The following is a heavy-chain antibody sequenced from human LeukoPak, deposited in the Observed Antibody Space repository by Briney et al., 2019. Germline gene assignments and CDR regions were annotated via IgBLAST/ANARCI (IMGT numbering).Heavy chain of an antibody. CDR2: INPSGGST. CDR1: GYTFTSYY. CDR3: ARGPGGTLNYDILTFDY. Sequence: ASVNVSCKASGYTFTSYYMHWVRQAPGQGLEWMGIINPSGGSTSYAQKFQGRVTMTRDTSTSTVYMELSSLRSEDTAVYYCARGPGGTLNYDILTFDYWGQGTLVTVSS. V-gene: IGHV1-46*01. J-gene: IGHJ4*02. D-gene: IGHD3-9*01.